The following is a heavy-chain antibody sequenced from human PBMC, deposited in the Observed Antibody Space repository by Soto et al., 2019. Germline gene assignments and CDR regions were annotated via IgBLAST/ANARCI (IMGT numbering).Heavy chain of an antibody. CDR2: ISTNNGNT. Sequence: GASVKVSCKASGYTFTSFGISWVRQAPGQGLEWMGWISTNNGNTNYAQKLQGRVTMTTDTSTSTAYMELRSLGSDDTAVYYCARDRGGGMDVWGQGTTVTVSS. V-gene: IGHV1-18*04. CDR1: GYTFTSFG. D-gene: IGHD3-10*01. CDR3: ARDRGGGMDV. J-gene: IGHJ6*02.